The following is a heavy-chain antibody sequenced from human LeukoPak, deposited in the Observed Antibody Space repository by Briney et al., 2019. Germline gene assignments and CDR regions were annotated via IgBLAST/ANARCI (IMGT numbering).Heavy chain of an antibody. Sequence: PGGSLRLSCAASGFPFDDYGVSWVRLAPGKGLEWVSGVSWNGAYTEYSDSVRGRFTISRDNAKKSLYLQMNSLRVDDTALYYCARRKGPYGSGAYYDSWGQGTLVSVSS. V-gene: IGHV3-20*04. D-gene: IGHD3-10*01. J-gene: IGHJ4*02. CDR2: VSWNGAYT. CDR3: ARRKGPYGSGAYYDS. CDR1: GFPFDDYG.